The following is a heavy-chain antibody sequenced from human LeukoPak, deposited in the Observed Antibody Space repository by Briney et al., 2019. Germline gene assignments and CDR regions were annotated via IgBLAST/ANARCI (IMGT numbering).Heavy chain of an antibody. Sequence: GGSLRLSCAASGFTFSSHSMNWVRQAPGKGLEWVSSISSSSSYIYYADSVKGRFTISRDNAKNSLYLQMNSLRAEDTAVYYCARPSILGPDTDYWGRGTLVTVSS. J-gene: IGHJ4*02. D-gene: IGHD3-9*01. CDR3: ARPSILGPDTDY. CDR2: ISSSSSYI. V-gene: IGHV3-21*01. CDR1: GFTFSSHS.